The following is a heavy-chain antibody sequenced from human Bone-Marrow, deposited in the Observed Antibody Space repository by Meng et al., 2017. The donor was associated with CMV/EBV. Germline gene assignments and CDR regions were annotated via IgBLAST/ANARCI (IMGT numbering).Heavy chain of an antibody. V-gene: IGHV3-21*01. D-gene: IGHD6-13*01. CDR1: GFTFSSYS. Sequence: GESLKISCAASGFTFSSYSMNWVRQAPGKGLEWVSSISSSSSYIYYADSVKGRFTISRDNAKNSLYLQMNSPRAEDTAVYYCATIAAAGKGSDYWGQGTLVAVSS. J-gene: IGHJ4*02. CDR3: ATIAAAGKGSDY. CDR2: ISSSSSYI.